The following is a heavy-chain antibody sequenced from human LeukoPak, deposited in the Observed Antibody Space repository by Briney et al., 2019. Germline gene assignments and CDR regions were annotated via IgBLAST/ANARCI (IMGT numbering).Heavy chain of an antibody. J-gene: IGHJ4*02. CDR2: ISGSGGST. D-gene: IGHD6-19*01. CDR1: GFTFSSYA. CDR3: AKDFAGLVLSFDY. Sequence: GGSLRLSCAASGFTFSSYAMSWVRQAPGKGLEWVSAISGSGGSTYYADSVKGRFTISRDNSKNTLYLQMNSLRAEDTAVYYRAKDFAGLVLSFDYWGQGTLVTVSS. V-gene: IGHV3-23*01.